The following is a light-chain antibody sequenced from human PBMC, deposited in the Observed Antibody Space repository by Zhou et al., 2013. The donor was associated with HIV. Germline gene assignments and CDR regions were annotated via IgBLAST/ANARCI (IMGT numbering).Light chain of an antibody. Sequence: EIVMTQSPATLSVSPGERATLSCGASQSISSTYLAWYQQKPGQAPRLLVFDASNRATGIPAKFSGSGSGTDFTLTISSLEPEDFAVYYCQQRRTWPLTFGGGTKVEIK. CDR2: DAS. V-gene: IGKV3-11*01. J-gene: IGKJ4*01. CDR3: QQRRTWPLT. CDR1: QSISSTY.